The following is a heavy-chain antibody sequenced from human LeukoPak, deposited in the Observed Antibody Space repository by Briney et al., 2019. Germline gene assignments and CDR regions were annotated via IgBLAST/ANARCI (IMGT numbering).Heavy chain of an antibody. Sequence: GGSLRLSCAASGFTFDDYAMHWVRQAPGKGLEWVSGISWNSGSIGYADSVKGRFTISGDNAKNSLYLQMNSLRAEDTALYYCAKDGASGSYWRYFDYWGQGTLVTVSS. CDR1: GFTFDDYA. CDR3: AKDGASGSYWRYFDY. J-gene: IGHJ4*02. CDR2: ISWNSGSI. V-gene: IGHV3-9*01. D-gene: IGHD1-26*01.